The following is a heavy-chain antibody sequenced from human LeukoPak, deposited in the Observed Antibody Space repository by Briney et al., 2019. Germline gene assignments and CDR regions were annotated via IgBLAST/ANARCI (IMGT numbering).Heavy chain of an antibody. J-gene: IGHJ4*02. Sequence: PSETLSLTCAVYGGSFSGYYWSWIRQPPGKGLEWIGEINRSGSTNYNPSLKSRVTISVDTPKNQFSLKLSSVTAADTAVYYCARSSGWYLKATSFDYWGQGTLVTVSS. D-gene: IGHD6-19*01. CDR3: ARSSGWYLKATSFDY. CDR2: INRSGST. V-gene: IGHV4-34*01. CDR1: GGSFSGYY.